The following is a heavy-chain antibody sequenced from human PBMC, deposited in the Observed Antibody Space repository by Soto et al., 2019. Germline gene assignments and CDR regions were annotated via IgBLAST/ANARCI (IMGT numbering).Heavy chain of an antibody. CDR3: ARHPIYYYGSGSYSY. Sequence: PGESLKISCKGSGYSFTSYCIIWVRQMPGKGLEWMGRIDPSDSYTNYSPSFQGHVTISADKSISTAYLQWSSLKASDTAMYYCARHPIYYYGSGSYSYWGQGTLVTVSS. CDR2: IDPSDSYT. D-gene: IGHD3-10*01. CDR1: GYSFTSYC. J-gene: IGHJ4*02. V-gene: IGHV5-10-1*01.